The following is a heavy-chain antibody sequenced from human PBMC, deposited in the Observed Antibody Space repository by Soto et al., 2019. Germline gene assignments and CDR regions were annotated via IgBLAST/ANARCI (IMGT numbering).Heavy chain of an antibody. CDR1: GGTFSSYA. D-gene: IGHD3-22*01. Sequence: QVQLVQSGAEVKKPGSSVKVSCKASGGTFSSYAISWVRQAPGQGLEWMGGIIPIFGTANYAQKFQGRVKITADESTSTAYMELSSLRSEDTAVYYCARDRTYDSSGYYPQGYYGMDVWGQGTTVTVSS. CDR3: ARDRTYDSSGYYPQGYYGMDV. CDR2: IIPIFGTA. V-gene: IGHV1-69*01. J-gene: IGHJ6*02.